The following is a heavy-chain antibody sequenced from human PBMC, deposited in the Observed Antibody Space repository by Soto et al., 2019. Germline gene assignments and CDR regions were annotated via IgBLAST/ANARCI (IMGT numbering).Heavy chain of an antibody. Sequence: PGGSLRLSCAASGFTFSSYAMSWVRQAPGKGLEWVSAISGSGGSTYYADSVKGRFTISRHNSKNTLYLQMNSLRAEDTAVYYCARPNKKLGSYWYFDLWGRGTLVTVSS. CDR3: ARPNKKLGSYWYFDL. J-gene: IGHJ2*01. CDR2: ISGSGGST. D-gene: IGHD7-27*01. CDR1: GFTFSSYA. V-gene: IGHV3-23*01.